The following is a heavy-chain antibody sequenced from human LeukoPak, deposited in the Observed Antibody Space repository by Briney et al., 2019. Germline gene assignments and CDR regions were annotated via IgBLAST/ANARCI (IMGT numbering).Heavy chain of an antibody. CDR1: GYTFTSYY. D-gene: IGHD6-19*01. CDR2: INPSGGST. J-gene: IGHJ4*02. CDR3: AFSGWYGAPFDY. V-gene: IGHV1-46*03. Sequence: GASVKVSCKASGYTFTSYYMHWVRRAPGQGLEWMGIINPSGGSTSYAQKFQGRVTMTRDTSTSTVCMELSSLRSEDTAVYYCAFSGWYGAPFDYWGQGTLVTVSS.